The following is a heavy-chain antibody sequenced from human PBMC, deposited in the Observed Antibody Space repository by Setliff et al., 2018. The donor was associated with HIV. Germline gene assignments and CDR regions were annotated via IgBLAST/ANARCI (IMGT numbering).Heavy chain of an antibody. J-gene: IGHJ4*02. CDR1: GFAFSDYD. Sequence: QPGGSLRLSCATSGFAFSDYDFHWVRQVTGEGLEWVSAIGTGGDTYYADSVKGRFTISRENAKNSLYLQMNNVRAGDTAVYYCASIELAAMVPVDYWGQGTLVTVSS. V-gene: IGHV3-13*01. D-gene: IGHD5-18*01. CDR3: ASIELAAMVPVDY. CDR2: IGTGGDT.